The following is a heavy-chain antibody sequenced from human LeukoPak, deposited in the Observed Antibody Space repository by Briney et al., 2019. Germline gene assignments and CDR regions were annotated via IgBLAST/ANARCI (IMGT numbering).Heavy chain of an antibody. Sequence: RAGESVKISCKGSGYTFTSYWIAWVRQMPWKGLEWTGFIYPGDSDTRYSPSFQGQVTISDDKSLTTAYLQWSSLKASDTAMYYCARHLEYTTSSGAFDIWGQGTMVTVSS. CDR3: ARHLEYTTSSGAFDI. J-gene: IGHJ3*02. D-gene: IGHD6-6*01. CDR1: GYTFTSYW. CDR2: IYPGDSDT. V-gene: IGHV5-51*01.